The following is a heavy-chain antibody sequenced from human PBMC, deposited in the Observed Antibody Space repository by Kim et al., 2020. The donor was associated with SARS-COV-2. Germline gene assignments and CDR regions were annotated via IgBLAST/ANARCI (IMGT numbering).Heavy chain of an antibody. CDR2: INHSGST. D-gene: IGHD3-22*01. Sequence: SETLSLTCAVYGGSFSGYYWSWIRQPPGKGLEWIGEINHSGSTNYNPSLKSRVTISVDTSKNQFSLKLSSVTAADTAVYYCARAAYYYDPRAFDIWGQGTMVTVSS. CDR3: ARAAYYYDPRAFDI. CDR1: GGSFSGYY. V-gene: IGHV4-34*01. J-gene: IGHJ3*02.